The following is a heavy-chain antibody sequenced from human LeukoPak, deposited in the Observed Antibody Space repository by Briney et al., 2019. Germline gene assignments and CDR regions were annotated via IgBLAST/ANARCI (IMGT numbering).Heavy chain of an antibody. CDR2: IMPSAGST. CDR3: AREGVNTFPFDT. V-gene: IGHV1-46*01. CDR1: GYSFSYYH. Sequence: ASVTLSRLASGYSFSYYHMHWVRQAPGQGLEWVGIIMPSAGSTILAQNFQGRVTMTSDTSWTTVFMELSSLISEDTAVYFCAREGVNTFPFDTWGHGTLVTVSS. D-gene: IGHD3-16*01. J-gene: IGHJ4*03.